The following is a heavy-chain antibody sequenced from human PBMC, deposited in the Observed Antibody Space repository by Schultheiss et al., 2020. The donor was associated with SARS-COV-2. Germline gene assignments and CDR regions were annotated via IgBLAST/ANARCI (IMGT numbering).Heavy chain of an antibody. V-gene: IGHV1-2*02. CDR3: ARLDYGGNQPVGAFDI. CDR1: GGTFSSYA. J-gene: IGHJ3*02. Sequence: ASVKVSCKASGGTFSSYAISWVRQAPGQGLEWMGWINPNSGGTNYAQKFQGRVTMTRDTSISTAYMELSSLRSDDTAVYYCARLDYGGNQPVGAFDIWGQGTMVTVSS. D-gene: IGHD4-23*01. CDR2: INPNSGGT.